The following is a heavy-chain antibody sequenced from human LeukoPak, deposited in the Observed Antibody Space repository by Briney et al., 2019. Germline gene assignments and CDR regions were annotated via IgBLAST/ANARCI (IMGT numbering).Heavy chain of an antibody. CDR2: ISSSSSYI. CDR3: ARDIVLAAAGTTFDY. J-gene: IGHJ4*02. CDR1: GFTFSSYS. Sequence: PGGSLRLSCAASGFTFSSYSMNWVRQAPGKGLEWVSSISSSSSYIYCADSVKGRFTISRDNAKNSLYLQMNSLRAEDTAVYYCARDIVLAAAGTTFDYWGQGTLVTVSS. D-gene: IGHD6-13*01. V-gene: IGHV3-21*01.